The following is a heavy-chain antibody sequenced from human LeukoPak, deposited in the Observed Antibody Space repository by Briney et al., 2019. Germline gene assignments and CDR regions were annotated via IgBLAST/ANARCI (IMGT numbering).Heavy chain of an antibody. CDR2: INPNSGGT. Sequence: ASVKVSCKASGYTFTGYYMHWVRQAPGQGLEWMGWINPNSGGTNYAQKFQGRVTMTRDTSISTAYMELSRLRSDDTAVYYCARAFVVPAAMSDYWGQGTLVTVSS. D-gene: IGHD2-2*01. J-gene: IGHJ4*02. CDR3: ARAFVVPAAMSDY. V-gene: IGHV1-2*02. CDR1: GYTFTGYY.